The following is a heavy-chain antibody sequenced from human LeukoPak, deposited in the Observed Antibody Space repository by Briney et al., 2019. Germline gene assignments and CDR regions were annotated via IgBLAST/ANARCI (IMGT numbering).Heavy chain of an antibody. J-gene: IGHJ4*02. CDR1: GGSNSGSSYY. CDR2: IYYSGST. D-gene: IGHD4-17*01. CDR3: ARRTVTVTNFDY. Sequence: SETLSLTCTVSGGSNSGSSYYWGWIRQPPGKGLEWIGSIYYSGSTYYNPSLKSRVTISVDTSKNQFSLKLSSVTAADTAVYYCARRTVTVTNFDYWGQGTLVTVSS. V-gene: IGHV4-39*01.